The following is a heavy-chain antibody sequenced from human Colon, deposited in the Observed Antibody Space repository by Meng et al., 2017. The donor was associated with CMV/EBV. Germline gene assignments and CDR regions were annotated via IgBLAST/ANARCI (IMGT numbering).Heavy chain of an antibody. CDR2: ITYDRRST. CDR3: AREYTGIPFDY. Sequence: SCAASGFTFIRYWMSWVRQVPGKGLVWVSRITYDRRSTTYANSVGVRFTISRDNAKNTLYLQLNSLRAEDTAVYYCAREYTGIPFDYWGQGTLVTVSS. D-gene: IGHD5-18*01. CDR1: GFTFIRYW. J-gene: IGHJ4*02. V-gene: IGHV3-74*01.